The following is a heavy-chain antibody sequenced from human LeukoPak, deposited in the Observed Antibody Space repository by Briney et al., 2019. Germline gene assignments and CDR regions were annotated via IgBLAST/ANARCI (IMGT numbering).Heavy chain of an antibody. CDR3: VRDGIRDIPGVITIRYDY. CDR2: IKEDGSDK. CDR1: AFTFSSYC. V-gene: IGHV3-7*05. Sequence: PGGSLRLSCSASAFTFSSYCMTWVRQAPGKGLEWVATIKEDGSDKYYVDSVRGRFTISRDNAENSLYLQMNSLRAEDTALYYCVRDGIRDIPGVITIRYDYWGQGTLVTVSS. D-gene: IGHD3-10*01. J-gene: IGHJ4*02.